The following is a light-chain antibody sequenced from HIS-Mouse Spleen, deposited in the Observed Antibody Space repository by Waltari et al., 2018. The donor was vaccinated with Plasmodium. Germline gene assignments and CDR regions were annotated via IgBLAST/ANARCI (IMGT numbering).Light chain of an antibody. Sequence: IQMTQSTSSLSASVGDRVTINCQASQDISNYLNWYQQKPGKAPKLLIYDASNLETGVPSRFSGSGSGTDFTFTISSLQPEDIATYYCQQYDNLPYTFGQGTKLEIK. V-gene: IGKV1-33*01. J-gene: IGKJ2*01. CDR3: QQYDNLPYT. CDR1: QDISNY. CDR2: DAS.